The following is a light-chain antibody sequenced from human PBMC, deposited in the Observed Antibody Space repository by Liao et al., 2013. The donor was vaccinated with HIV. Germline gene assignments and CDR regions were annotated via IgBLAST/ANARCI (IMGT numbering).Light chain of an antibody. Sequence: SYELTQPPSVSRVPRTDSHHHLLWRKFRGSGYASWYQQRPGQAPVVVIHYDSARPSGIPERFSGSNSVNTATLTISRVEAGDEADYYCQMWDHISDHVVFGGGSKLTVL. V-gene: IGLV3-21*01. CDR2: YDS. CDR3: QMWDHISDHVV. J-gene: IGLJ2*01. CDR1: FRGSGY.